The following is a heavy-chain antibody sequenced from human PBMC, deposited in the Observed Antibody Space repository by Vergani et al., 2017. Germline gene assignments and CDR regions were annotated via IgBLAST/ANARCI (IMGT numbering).Heavy chain of an antibody. Sequence: VQLVESGGGVVQPGRSLRLSCAASGFTFSSYAMHWVRQAPGKGLEWVAVISYDGSNKYYADSVKGRFTMSRDNSTNTLYLQMNSLRAEYTAVYYCARDADEIFDYWGQGTLVTVSS. CDR1: GFTFSSYA. J-gene: IGHJ4*02. V-gene: IGHV3-30*14. CDR3: ARDADEIFDY. CDR2: ISYDGSNK.